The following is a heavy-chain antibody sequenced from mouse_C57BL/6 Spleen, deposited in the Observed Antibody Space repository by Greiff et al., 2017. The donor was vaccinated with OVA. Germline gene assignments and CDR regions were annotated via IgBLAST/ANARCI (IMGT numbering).Heavy chain of an antibody. CDR3: ARGGLRKGGDYAMDY. Sequence: VQLQQPGAELVKPGASVKMSCKASGYTFTSYWITWVKQRPGQGLEWIGDIYPGSGSTNYNEKFKSKATLTVDTSSGTAYMQLSSLTSEDSAVYYCARGGLRKGGDYAMDYWGQGTSVTVSS. J-gene: IGHJ4*01. CDR2: IYPGSGST. CDR1: GYTFTSYW. D-gene: IGHD2-4*01. V-gene: IGHV1-55*01.